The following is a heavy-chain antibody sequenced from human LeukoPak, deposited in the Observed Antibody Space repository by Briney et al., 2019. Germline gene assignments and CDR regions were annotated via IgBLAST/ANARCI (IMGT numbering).Heavy chain of an antibody. D-gene: IGHD2/OR15-2a*01. CDR3: ARRGSTDY. CDR2: IKEDGSEK. Sequence: GGSLRLSCAASGFSFSGYWMTWVRQAPGEGLEWVANIKEDGSEKYYADFVKGRFTTSRDNAKNSLDLQMNSLRAEDTAVYYCARRGSTDYWGQGTLVTVSS. CDR1: GFSFSGYW. V-gene: IGHV3-7*03. J-gene: IGHJ4*02.